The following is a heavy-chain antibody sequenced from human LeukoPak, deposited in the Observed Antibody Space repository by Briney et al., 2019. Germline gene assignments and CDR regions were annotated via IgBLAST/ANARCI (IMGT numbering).Heavy chain of an antibody. CDR3: ARVYGDYSYNWFDP. Sequence: SETLSLTCTVSGGSISSGGYYWSWIRQHPGKGLVWIGYIYYSGSTYYNPSLKSRVTISVDTSKNQFSLKLSSVTAADTAVYYCARVYGDYSYNWFDPWGQGTLVTVSS. D-gene: IGHD4-17*01. V-gene: IGHV4-31*03. CDR1: GGSISSGGYY. J-gene: IGHJ5*02. CDR2: IYYSGST.